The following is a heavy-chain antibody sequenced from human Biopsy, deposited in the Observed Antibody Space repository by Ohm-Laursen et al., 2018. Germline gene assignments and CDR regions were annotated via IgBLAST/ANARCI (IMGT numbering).Heavy chain of an antibody. J-gene: IGHJ6*02. V-gene: IGHV3-21*01. CDR3: ARSRGSSGIATIYYYGMDV. CDR1: GVTLSGYK. Sequence: SLRLSCSASGVTLSGYKMNWVRQTPGKGLEWVSTISSSSDNIYYVDSVKGRFTISRDNAKNSLYLQMNSLRAEDTAVYYCARSRGSSGIATIYYYGMDVWGQGTTVTVPS. CDR2: ISSSSDNI. D-gene: IGHD3-10*01.